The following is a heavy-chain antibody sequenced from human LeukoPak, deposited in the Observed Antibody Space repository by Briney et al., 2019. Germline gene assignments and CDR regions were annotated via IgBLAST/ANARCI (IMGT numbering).Heavy chain of an antibody. J-gene: IGHJ4*02. CDR3: AREIAAAGTGWVDY. CDR1: GGTFSSYA. CDR2: IIPIFGTA. D-gene: IGHD6-13*01. V-gene: IGHV1-69*13. Sequence: ASVKVSCKASGGTFSSYAISWVRQAPGQGLEWMGGIIPIFGTANYAQKFQGRVTITADESTSTAYMELSSLRSEDTAVYYCAREIAAAGTGWVDYWGQGTLVTVSS.